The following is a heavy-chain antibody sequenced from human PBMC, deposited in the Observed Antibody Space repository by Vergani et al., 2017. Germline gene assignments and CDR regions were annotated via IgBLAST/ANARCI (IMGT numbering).Heavy chain of an antibody. J-gene: IGHJ2*01. CDR3: ARLDPPMTGTAVVDL. V-gene: IGHV1-2*02. D-gene: IGHD2-21*02. Sequence: QVQLVQSGAEVKKPGASVKVSCKASGYTFTSYGISWVRQAPGQGLEWMGWINPNSGGTNYAQKFQGRVTMTRDTSISTAYMELSRLRSDDTAVYYCARLDPPMTGTAVVDLWGRGTLVTVSS. CDR2: INPNSGGT. CDR1: GYTFTSYG.